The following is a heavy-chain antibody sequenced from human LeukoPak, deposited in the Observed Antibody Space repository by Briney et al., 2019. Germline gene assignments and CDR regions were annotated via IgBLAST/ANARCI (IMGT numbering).Heavy chain of an antibody. CDR1: GYTFTSYA. V-gene: IGHV1-3*01. J-gene: IGHJ4*02. CDR3: ARDPPYGSLFDY. CDR2: INAGNGNT. Sequence: ASVKVSCKASGYTFTSYAMHWVRQAPGQRLEWMGWINAGNGNTKYSQKFQGRVTITRDTSASSAYMELSSLRSEDTAVYYCARDPPYGSLFDYWGQGTLVTVSS. D-gene: IGHD4-17*01.